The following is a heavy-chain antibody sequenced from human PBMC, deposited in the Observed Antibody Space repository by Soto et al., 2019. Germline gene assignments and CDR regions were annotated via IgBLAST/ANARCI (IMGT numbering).Heavy chain of an antibody. Sequence: ESGGGLVRPGGSLRFSCPASGFTFSDSWMTWVRQAPGKGLEWVARIKPDESEKKYADSVKGRFSISRDNAKNSMYLQMDSLRGEDTAVYYCVRGGSNYASWGQGTLVTVSS. J-gene: IGHJ5*02. V-gene: IGHV3-7*01. CDR2: IKPDESEK. CDR3: VRGGSNYAS. D-gene: IGHD4-4*01. CDR1: GFTFSDSW.